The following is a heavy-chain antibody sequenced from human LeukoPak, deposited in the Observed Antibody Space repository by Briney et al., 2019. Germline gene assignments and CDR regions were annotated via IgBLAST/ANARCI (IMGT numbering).Heavy chain of an antibody. V-gene: IGHV1-18*01. CDR1: GYTFTSYG. D-gene: IGHD5-24*01. Sequence: ASAKVSCKASGYTFTSYGISWVRQAPGQGLEWMGWISAYDGNTSYAQKLQGRVTMTTDTSTSTAYMELRSLRSDDTAVYYCARSRDGYNLYFDYWGQGTLVTVSS. CDR2: ISAYDGNT. CDR3: ARSRDGYNLYFDY. J-gene: IGHJ4*02.